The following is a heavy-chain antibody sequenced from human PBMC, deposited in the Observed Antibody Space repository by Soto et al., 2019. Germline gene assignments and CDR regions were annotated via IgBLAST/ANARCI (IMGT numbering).Heavy chain of an antibody. J-gene: IGHJ6*02. Sequence: QVQLVESGGGVVQPGRSLRLSCAASGFTFSSYPMHWIRRAPGKGLEWVAIITYAGTNKYYADSVKGRFSISRDNSKSTLYLQMDSLRTEDTAVYYCATGIDGAYCYYGMDVWGQGTTVTVSS. CDR3: ATGIDGAYCYYGMDV. D-gene: IGHD2-21*01. CDR1: GFTFSSYP. V-gene: IGHV3-30-3*01. CDR2: ITYAGTNK.